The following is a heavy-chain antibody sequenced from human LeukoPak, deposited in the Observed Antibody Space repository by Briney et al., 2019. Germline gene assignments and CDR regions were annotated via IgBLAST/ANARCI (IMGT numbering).Heavy chain of an antibody. CDR3: AKDRSVLLWFGEFPDY. CDR1: GFTFSSYG. V-gene: IGHV3-30*18. D-gene: IGHD3-10*01. Sequence: GGSLRLSCAASGFTFSSYGMHWVHQAPGKGLEWVAVISYDGSNKYYADSVKGRFAISRDNSKNTLYLQMNSLRAEDTAVYYCAKDRSVLLWFGEFPDYWGQGTLVTVSS. CDR2: ISYDGSNK. J-gene: IGHJ4*02.